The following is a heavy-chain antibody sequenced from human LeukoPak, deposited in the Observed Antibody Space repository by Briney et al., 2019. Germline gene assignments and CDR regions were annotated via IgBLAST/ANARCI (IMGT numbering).Heavy chain of an antibody. J-gene: IGHJ5*02. CDR1: GFTFSSFV. CDR3: AKKRGAAFYNWFDP. Sequence: GGSLRLSCAASGFTFSSFVMHWVRQAPGKGLEWVAYIRYDGSNKNYADSLEGRFTISRDNSKNALYLQIDSLRPEDTAVYYCAKKRGAAFYNWFDPWGQGALVTVSS. V-gene: IGHV3-30*02. D-gene: IGHD1-26*01. CDR2: IRYDGSNK.